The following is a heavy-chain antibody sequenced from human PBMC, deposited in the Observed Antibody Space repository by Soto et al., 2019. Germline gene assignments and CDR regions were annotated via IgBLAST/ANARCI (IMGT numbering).Heavy chain of an antibody. CDR2: IYYSGTT. V-gene: IGHV4-59*08. D-gene: IGHD5-18*01. CDR1: GGSISRYY. J-gene: IGHJ4*02. Sequence: SETLSLTCTVPGGSISRYYWSWIPQPPGKGLEWIGYIYYSGTTNYNPSLKSRVTISVDTSKNQLSLKLSSVTAADTAVYYCARRYGYSFDYWGQGTLVTVSS. CDR3: ARRYGYSFDY.